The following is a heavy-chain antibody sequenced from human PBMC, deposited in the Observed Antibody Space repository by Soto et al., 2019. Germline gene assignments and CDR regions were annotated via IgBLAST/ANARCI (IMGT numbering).Heavy chain of an antibody. CDR2: IYYSGST. J-gene: IGHJ4*02. Sequence: QVQLQESGPGLVKPSETLSLTCTVSGGSVSSGSYYWSWIRQPPGKGLECIGYIYYSGSTNYNPSHQSRVTISVDTSKNQSSVTLSSVTAADTAVYSCARVSSSWGLVNYFDYWGQGTLVTVSS. CDR1: GGSVSSGSYY. V-gene: IGHV4-61*01. CDR3: ARVSSSWGLVNYFDY. D-gene: IGHD6-13*01.